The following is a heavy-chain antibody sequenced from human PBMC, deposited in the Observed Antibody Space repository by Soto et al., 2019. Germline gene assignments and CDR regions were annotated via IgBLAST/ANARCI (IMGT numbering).Heavy chain of an antibody. D-gene: IGHD1-7*01. CDR2: SSATGAVT. V-gene: IGHV3-23*01. CDR3: AKDRRAGGNYGFYSDF. CDR1: GFTFISYG. Sequence: EVQLLESGGGLVQPGGSLRLPCAASGFTFISYGMTCVRQAPGKGLEWVSFSSATGAVTYYADSVKGRFTISRDNSKTTLYLQMTSLRADDTAVYYCAKDRRAGGNYGFYSDFWGQGALVIVSS. J-gene: IGHJ4*02.